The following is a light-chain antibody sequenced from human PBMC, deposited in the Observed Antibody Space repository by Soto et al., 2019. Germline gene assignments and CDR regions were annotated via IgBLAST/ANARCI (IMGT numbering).Light chain of an antibody. CDR3: SSYTSSRTRV. V-gene: IGLV2-14*03. CDR2: DVS. CDR1: SSDVGAYNY. Sequence: QSALTQPASVSGSPGQSITISCTGTSSDVGAYNYVAWYQHHPGKAPKLMIYDVSTRPSGVSNRFSASKSGNTASLTISGLQAEDEADYYCSSYTSSRTRVFGGGTTLTVL. J-gene: IGLJ3*02.